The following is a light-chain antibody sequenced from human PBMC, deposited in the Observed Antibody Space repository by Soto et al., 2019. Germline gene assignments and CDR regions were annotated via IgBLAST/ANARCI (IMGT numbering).Light chain of an antibody. Sequence: DIVMTQSPDSLAVSLGERATVNCKSSQSVLYSSNNKNYLAWYQQKPGQPPKLLISWASTRESGVPDRFSGSGSGTDFTLTISSLQAEDVAVYYGQQYYTTPRTFGQGTKLDIK. CDR1: QSVLYSSNNKNY. V-gene: IGKV4-1*01. CDR3: QQYYTTPRT. CDR2: WAS. J-gene: IGKJ2*01.